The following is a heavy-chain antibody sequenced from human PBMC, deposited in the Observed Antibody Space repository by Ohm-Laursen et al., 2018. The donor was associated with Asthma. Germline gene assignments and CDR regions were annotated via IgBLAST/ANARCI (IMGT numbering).Heavy chain of an antibody. Sequence: TQTLTLTSTFSGFSLSTSRMRVSWIRQPPGQALEWLARIDSDDDKLYSTSLKTRLTISKDTSKNQVVLTMTNMDPVDTATYYCARWYFGMEVWGQGTTVTVSS. CDR2: IDSDDDK. J-gene: IGHJ6*02. CDR3: ARWYFGMEV. V-gene: IGHV2-70*04. CDR1: GFSLSTSRMR.